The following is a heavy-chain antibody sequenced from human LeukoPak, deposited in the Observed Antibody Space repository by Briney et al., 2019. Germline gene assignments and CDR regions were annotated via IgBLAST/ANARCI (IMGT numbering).Heavy chain of an antibody. CDR3: AKDDAWGRYKD. CDR1: GFTFSSHG. V-gene: IGHV3-23*01. J-gene: IGHJ1*01. Sequence: GGSLRLSCAASGFTFSSHGMNWVRQAPGKGLEWVSGISPSGGITYYTDSVKGRFAISRDNSKNTVSLQMNSLRGDDTAVYYCAKDDAWGRYKDWGQGTLVTVSS. CDR2: ISPSGGIT. D-gene: IGHD3-16*01.